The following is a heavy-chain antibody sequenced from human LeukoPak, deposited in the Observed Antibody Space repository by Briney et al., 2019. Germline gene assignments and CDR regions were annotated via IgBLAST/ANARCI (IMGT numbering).Heavy chain of an antibody. Sequence: SETLSLTCAVYGGSFSGYYWSWIRQPPGKGLEWIGEINHSGSTNYNPSLKSRVTISVDTSKNQFSLKLISVTAADTAFYYCARGGIRGYSAFDNLDFWGLGTHVTVSS. CDR2: INHSGST. D-gene: IGHD5-12*01. CDR1: GGSFSGYY. CDR3: ARGGIRGYSAFDNLDF. J-gene: IGHJ4*02. V-gene: IGHV4-34*01.